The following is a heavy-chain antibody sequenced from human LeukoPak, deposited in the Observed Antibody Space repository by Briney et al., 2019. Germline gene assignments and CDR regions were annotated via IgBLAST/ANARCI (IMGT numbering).Heavy chain of an antibody. V-gene: IGHV3-21*01. Sequence: GSLRLSCAASGFTFSSYSMNWVRQAPGEGLEWVSSISSSSGYMYYADSVKGRFTISRDNAKNSLYLQMNSLRAEDTAVYYCARGSGVEENDYWGQGTLVTVSS. J-gene: IGHJ4*02. CDR1: GFTFSSYS. CDR3: ARGSGVEENDY. D-gene: IGHD6-19*01. CDR2: ISSSSGYM.